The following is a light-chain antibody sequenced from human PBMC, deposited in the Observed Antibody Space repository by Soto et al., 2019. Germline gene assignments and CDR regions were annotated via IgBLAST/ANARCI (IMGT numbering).Light chain of an antibody. V-gene: IGKV3-20*01. Sequence: EIVFASSPGTPSFSPGERATLSCRSRQSLSSYLAWYQQKPGQAPRLLIYAVSSRATGIPDRFSGSGSGTDFTLTISRLEPEDSALYYCQQFVDSPPRWTFGQGTKV. CDR2: AVS. CDR1: QSLSSY. CDR3: QQFVDSPPRWT. J-gene: IGKJ1*01.